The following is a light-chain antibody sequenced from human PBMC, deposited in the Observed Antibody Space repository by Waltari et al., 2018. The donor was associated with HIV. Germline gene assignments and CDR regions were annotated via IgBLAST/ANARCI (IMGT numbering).Light chain of an antibody. V-gene: IGLV1-40*01. J-gene: IGLJ2*01. CDR2: GNI. CDR3: QSYDVSLSGSI. CDR1: SPNLGAGYA. Sequence: QSVLTQPPSVSGAPGQRVTLPCPGSSPNLGAGYAVHGYQQLPGTAPKLLINGNINRPSGVSDRFSDFKSGTSASLAITGLQTEDEADYYCQSYDVSLSGSIFGGGTKLTVL.